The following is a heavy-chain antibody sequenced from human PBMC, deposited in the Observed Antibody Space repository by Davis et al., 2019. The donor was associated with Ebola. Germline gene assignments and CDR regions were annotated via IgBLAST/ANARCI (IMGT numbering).Heavy chain of an antibody. CDR3: VKDWGSFLGDR. CDR1: GFIFSSSA. V-gene: IGHV3-23*01. D-gene: IGHD3-16*01. CDR2: VSGSGDII. J-gene: IGHJ5*02. Sequence: GESLKISCAASGFIFSSSAMSWVRQAPGKGLGWVSAVSGSGDIIHYADSVKGRFTISRDDSKNTLYLQMNSLRAEDTAVYYCVKDWGSFLGDRWGQGTLVTVSS.